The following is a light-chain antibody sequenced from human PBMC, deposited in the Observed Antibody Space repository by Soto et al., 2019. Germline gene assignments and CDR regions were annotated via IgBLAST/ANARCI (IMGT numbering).Light chain of an antibody. CDR3: QQYGSSPWT. CDR1: QSVSSPY. Sequence: EIVLTQSPGTLSLSPGERATLSCRASQSVSSPYLAWYQQKPGQAPRLLVYGASSRAAGIPDRLTGSGSGTDFTLTIRRLEPEDFAVYYCQQYGSSPWTFGQGTKVEIK. J-gene: IGKJ1*01. V-gene: IGKV3-20*01. CDR2: GAS.